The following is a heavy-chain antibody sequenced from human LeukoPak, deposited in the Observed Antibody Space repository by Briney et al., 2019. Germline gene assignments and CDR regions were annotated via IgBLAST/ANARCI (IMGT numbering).Heavy chain of an antibody. CDR2: INPNSGDT. V-gene: IGHV1-2*06. J-gene: IGHJ4*02. CDR3: ARDYCSSTSCLFDY. Sequence: ASVKVSCKASGYTFTNYDISWVRQAPGQALEWMGRINPNSGDTNYAQKFQGRVAMTRDTSISTAFMELTRLRSDDTAVYYCARDYCSSTSCLFDYWGQGTLVTVSS. CDR1: GYTFTNYD. D-gene: IGHD2-2*01.